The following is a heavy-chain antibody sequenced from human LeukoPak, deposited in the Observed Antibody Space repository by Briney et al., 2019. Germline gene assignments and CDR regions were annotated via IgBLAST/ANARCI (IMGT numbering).Heavy chain of an antibody. CDR2: IYSGGTT. D-gene: IGHD1-26*01. J-gene: IGHJ4*02. CDR3: ARDGVGGSLYYLDY. Sequence: GGSLRLSCAASGFTVSTNYMSWVRQAPGKGLEWVSIIYSGGTTYYADSMKGRFTISRDNSKNTLYLQMNSLRAEDTAVYYCARDGVGGSLYYLDYWGQGTLVTVSS. V-gene: IGHV3-66*02. CDR1: GFTVSTNY.